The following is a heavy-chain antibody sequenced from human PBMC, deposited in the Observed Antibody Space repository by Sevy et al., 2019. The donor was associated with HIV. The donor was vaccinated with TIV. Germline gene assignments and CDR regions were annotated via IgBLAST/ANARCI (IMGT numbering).Heavy chain of an antibody. Sequence: GESLKISCTASGFTFRNYGMHWVRQAPGKGLEWVAFIRYDGNNTYYEDSVKGRFTISRDNSKNTLYLQMNSLRAEDTSVYYCAKDESHCGGECPSTFFDYWGQGSLVTVSS. CDR3: AKDESHCGGECPSTFFDY. CDR2: IRYDGNNT. D-gene: IGHD2-21*01. J-gene: IGHJ4*02. V-gene: IGHV3-30*02. CDR1: GFTFRNYG.